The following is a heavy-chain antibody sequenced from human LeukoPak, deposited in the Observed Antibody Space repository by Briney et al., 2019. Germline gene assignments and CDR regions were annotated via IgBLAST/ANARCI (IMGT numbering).Heavy chain of an antibody. J-gene: IGHJ4*02. CDR3: ARDWMGTTRLAGDC. D-gene: IGHD1-26*01. V-gene: IGHV3-33*01. CDR1: GFTFSSYA. Sequence: GRSLRLSCAASGFTFSSYAMHWVRQAPGKGLEWVAMIWYDGSNIYYADSVKGRFTISRDNSKNTLSLQMNSLRVEDTAVYYCARDWMGTTRLAGDCWGQGTLVTVSS. CDR2: IWYDGSNI.